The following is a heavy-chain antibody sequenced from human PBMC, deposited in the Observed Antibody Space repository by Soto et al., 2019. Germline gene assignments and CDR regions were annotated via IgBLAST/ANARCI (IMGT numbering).Heavy chain of an antibody. CDR3: ARGLPLGDYIWGIYSPRKEYGIQH. Sequence: SETLSLTCAVYGGSFSGYYWSWIRQPPGKGLEWIGEINHSGSTNYNPSLKSRVTISVDTSKNQFSLKLSSVTAADTAVYYCARGLPLGDYIWGIYSPRKEYGIQHWGQGTLVTVSS. J-gene: IGHJ1*01. V-gene: IGHV4-34*01. D-gene: IGHD3-16*01. CDR1: GGSFSGYY. CDR2: INHSGST.